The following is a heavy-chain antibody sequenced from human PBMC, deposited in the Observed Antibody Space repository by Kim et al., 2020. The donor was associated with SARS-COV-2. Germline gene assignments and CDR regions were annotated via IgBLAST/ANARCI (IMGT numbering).Heavy chain of an antibody. Sequence: GSLRLSCAASGFTFSSYGMHWVRQAPGKGLEWVAVISYDGSNKYYADSVKGRFTISRDNSKNTLYLQMNSLRAEDTAVYYCANGYGSGPTTDYWGQGTLVTVSS. D-gene: IGHD3-10*01. CDR3: ANGYGSGPTTDY. V-gene: IGHV3-30*18. CDR1: GFTFSSYG. CDR2: ISYDGSNK. J-gene: IGHJ4*02.